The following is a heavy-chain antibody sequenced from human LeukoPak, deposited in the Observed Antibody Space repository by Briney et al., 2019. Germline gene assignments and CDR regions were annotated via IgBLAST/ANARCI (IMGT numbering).Heavy chain of an antibody. CDR1: GFPFSDYG. CDR3: ARDHEGSGPSGYRYGFHYYYYMDV. J-gene: IGHJ6*03. CDR2: IPHDGSNK. D-gene: IGHD5-18*01. V-gene: IGHV3-30*03. Sequence: PGGSLRLSCAASGFPFSDYGMYWVRQAPGKGLEWLAVIPHDGSNKHYADSVKGRITISRDNSMNTLYLQMNSLTAEDTAVYYCARDHEGSGPSGYRYGFHYYYYMDVWGKGTTVTVSS.